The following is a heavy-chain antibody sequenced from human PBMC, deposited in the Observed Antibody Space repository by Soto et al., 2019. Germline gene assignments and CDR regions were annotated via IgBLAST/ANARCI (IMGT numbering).Heavy chain of an antibody. CDR1: GFTVSSNY. CDR2: IYSGGST. J-gene: IGHJ4*02. CDR3: ASLDFWSGNDY. V-gene: IGHV3-53*01. Sequence: RLSCAASGFTVSSNYMSWVRQAPGKGLEWVSMIYSGGSTYYADSVKGRFTISRDNSKNTLYLQMNSLRAEDTAVYYCASLDFWSGNDYWGKGTLVTVSS. D-gene: IGHD3-3*01.